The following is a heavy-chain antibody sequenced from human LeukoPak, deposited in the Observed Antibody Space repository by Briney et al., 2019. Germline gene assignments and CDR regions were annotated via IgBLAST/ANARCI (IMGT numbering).Heavy chain of an antibody. D-gene: IGHD5-18*01. CDR1: GGSISSYY. Sequence: SETLSLTCTVSGGSISSYYWSWIRQPPGKGLEWIGYIYYSGSTNYNPSLKSRVTISVDTSKNQFSLKLSSVTAADTAVYYCARGNRRIQLWLIKRHGLAAFDYWGQGTLVTVSS. V-gene: IGHV4-59*08. J-gene: IGHJ4*02. CDR3: ARGNRRIQLWLIKRHGLAAFDY. CDR2: IYYSGST.